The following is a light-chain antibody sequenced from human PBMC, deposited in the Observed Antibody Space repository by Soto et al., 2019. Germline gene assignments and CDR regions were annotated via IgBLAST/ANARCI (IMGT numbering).Light chain of an antibody. Sequence: QSALTQPASASGSPGQSITISCTGTSSDIGGYYYVSWYQHHPGKTPKLIIYQVTNRPSGVSHRFSGSKSGNTASLTISGLQAEDEADYYCTSYSSSSTFYVFGTGTKVTVL. CDR3: TSYSSSSTFYV. CDR1: SSDIGGYYY. V-gene: IGLV2-14*01. CDR2: QVT. J-gene: IGLJ1*01.